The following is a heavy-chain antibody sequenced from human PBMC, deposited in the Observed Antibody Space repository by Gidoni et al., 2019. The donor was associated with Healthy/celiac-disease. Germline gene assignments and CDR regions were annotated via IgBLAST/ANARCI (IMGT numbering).Heavy chain of an antibody. D-gene: IGHD2-15*01. V-gene: IGHV4-34*01. J-gene: IGHJ5*02. CDR3: ARDLVVGGFDP. CDR1: GGSFSGYY. Sequence: QVQLQQWGAGLLKPSETLSLTCAVYGGSFSGYYWSWIRQPPGKGLEWIGEINHRGSTNYNPSLKSRVTISIDTSKNQFSLKLSSVTAADTAVYYCARDLVVGGFDPWGQGTLVTVSS. CDR2: INHRGST.